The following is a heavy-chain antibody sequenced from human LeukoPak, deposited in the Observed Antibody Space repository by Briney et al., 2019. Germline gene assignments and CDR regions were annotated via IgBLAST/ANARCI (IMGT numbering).Heavy chain of an antibody. CDR2: INHSGST. D-gene: IGHD2-15*01. J-gene: IGHJ6*03. V-gene: IGHV4-34*01. CDR3: ARGSRSQYCYYMDV. Sequence: PSETLSLTCAVYGGSFSGYYWSWIRQPPGKGLEWIGEINHSGSTNYNPSLKSRATISVDTSKNQFSLKLSSVTAADTAVYYCARGSRSQYCYYMDVWGKGTTVTVSS. CDR1: GGSFSGYY.